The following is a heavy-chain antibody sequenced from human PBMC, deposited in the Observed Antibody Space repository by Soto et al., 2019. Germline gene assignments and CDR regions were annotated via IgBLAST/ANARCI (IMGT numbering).Heavy chain of an antibody. Sequence: PSETLSLTCTVSGGSISSSSYYWGWIRQPPGKGLEWIGSIYYSGSTYYNPSLKSRVTISVDTSKNQFSLKLSSVTAADTAVYYCFSLWFGEFVDYWGQGTLVTVSS. CDR1: GGSISSSSYY. J-gene: IGHJ4*02. CDR2: IYYSGST. D-gene: IGHD3-10*01. CDR3: FSLWFGEFVDY. V-gene: IGHV4-39*01.